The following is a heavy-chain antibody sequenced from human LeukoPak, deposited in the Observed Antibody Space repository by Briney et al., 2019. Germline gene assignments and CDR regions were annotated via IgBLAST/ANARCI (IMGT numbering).Heavy chain of an antibody. CDR1: GFTFSSYA. CDR2: ISSSSSYI. CDR3: ARDSTYYDSSGYVY. D-gene: IGHD3-22*01. Sequence: GGSLRLSCAASGFTFSSYAMSWVRQAPGKGLEWVSSISSSSSYIYYADSVKGRFTISRDNAKNSLYLQMNSLRAEDTAVYYCARDSTYYDSSGYVYWGQGTLVTVSS. V-gene: IGHV3-21*01. J-gene: IGHJ4*02.